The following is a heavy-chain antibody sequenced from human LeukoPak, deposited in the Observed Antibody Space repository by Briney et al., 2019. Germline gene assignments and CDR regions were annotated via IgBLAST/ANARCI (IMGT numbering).Heavy chain of an antibody. D-gene: IGHD2-15*01. J-gene: IGHJ4*02. CDR3: TRVSLVAASVFFDY. CDR1: GFTFGDYA. V-gene: IGHV3-49*04. Sequence: GGSLRLSXTASGFTFGDYAMSWVRQAPGKGVEWVSFIRSKAYGGTTEYAASVKGRFTISRDDSKSIAYLQMNSLKTEDTAVYYCTRVSLVAASVFFDYWGQGTLVTVSS. CDR2: IRSKAYGGTT.